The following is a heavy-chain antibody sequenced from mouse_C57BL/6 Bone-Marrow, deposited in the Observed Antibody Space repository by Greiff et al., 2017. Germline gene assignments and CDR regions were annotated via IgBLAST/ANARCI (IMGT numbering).Heavy chain of an antibody. CDR2: LSSGGDYI. J-gene: IGHJ2*01. CDR3: TREGYYYGSSYLYYFDY. CDR1: GFTFSSYA. D-gene: IGHD1-1*01. Sequence: EVKLVESGEGLVKPGGSLKLSCAASGFTFSSYAMSWVRQTPEKRLEWVAYLSSGGDYIYYADTVKGRFTISRDNARNTLYLQMSSLKSEDTAMYYCTREGYYYGSSYLYYFDYWGQGTTLTVSS. V-gene: IGHV5-9-1*02.